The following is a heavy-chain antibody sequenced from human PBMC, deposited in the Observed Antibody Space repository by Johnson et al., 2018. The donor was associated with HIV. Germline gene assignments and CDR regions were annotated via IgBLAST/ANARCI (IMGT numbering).Heavy chain of an antibody. CDR3: TRSKLQFLAPDAFDL. CDR2: IKQDGSEK. CDR1: GFTFSDYY. V-gene: IGHV3-7*03. Sequence: VQLVESGGGVVQPGGSLRLSCAASGFTFSDYYMSWIRQAPGKGLEWVANIKQDGSEKQYVDSVKGRFTISRDSSRNTLYLQIDTLKVEDTALYYCTRSKLQFLAPDAFDLWG. J-gene: IGHJ3*01. D-gene: IGHD5-24*01.